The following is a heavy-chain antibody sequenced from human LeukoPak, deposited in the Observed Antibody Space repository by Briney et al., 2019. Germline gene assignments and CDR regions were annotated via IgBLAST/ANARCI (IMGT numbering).Heavy chain of an antibody. Sequence: GGSLRLSCAASGFTFSSYEMNWVRQAPGKGLEWVSYISSSGSTIYYADSVKGRFTISRDNAKTSLYLQMNSLRDEDTAVYYCARDRYCGGDCSDAFDIWGRGTTVTVSS. V-gene: IGHV3-48*03. J-gene: IGHJ3*02. D-gene: IGHD2-21*02. CDR1: GFTFSSYE. CDR2: ISSSGSTI. CDR3: ARDRYCGGDCSDAFDI.